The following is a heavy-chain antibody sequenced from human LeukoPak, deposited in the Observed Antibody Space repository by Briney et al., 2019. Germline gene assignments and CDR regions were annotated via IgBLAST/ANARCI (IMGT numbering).Heavy chain of an antibody. V-gene: IGHV3-7*01. J-gene: IGHJ4*02. CDR1: GFTFSSYY. Sequence: PPGGSLRLSCAASGFTFSSYYMAWVRQAPGKGLEWVANIKQDASEKFYVDSVKGRFTISRDNTKNSLYLEMNSLRAEDTAVYYCAGGSGWLIDSWGQGTLVTVSS. CDR2: IKQDASEK. CDR3: AGGSGWLIDS. D-gene: IGHD6-19*01.